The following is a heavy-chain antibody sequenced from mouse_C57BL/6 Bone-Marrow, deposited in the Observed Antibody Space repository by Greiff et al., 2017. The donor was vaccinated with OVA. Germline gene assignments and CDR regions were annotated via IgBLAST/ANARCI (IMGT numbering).Heavy chain of an antibody. CDR1: GFSLTSYG. J-gene: IGHJ2*01. Sequence: VQRVESGPGLVQPSQSLSITCTVSGFSLTSYGVHWVRQSPGKGLEWLGVIWSGGSTDYKAAFISRLSISKDNSKSQVFFKMNSLQADDTAIYYCARSNTTVVRYFDYWGQGTTLTVSS. CDR2: IWSGGST. V-gene: IGHV2-2*01. D-gene: IGHD1-1*01. CDR3: ARSNTTVVRYFDY.